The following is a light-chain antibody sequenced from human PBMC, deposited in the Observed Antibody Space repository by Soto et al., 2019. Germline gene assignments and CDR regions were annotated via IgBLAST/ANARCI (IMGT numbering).Light chain of an antibody. CDR1: SSDVGGYNY. CDR3: SSYTSSSTPWV. J-gene: IGLJ3*02. CDR2: EVS. V-gene: IGLV2-14*01. Sequence: QSVLTQPASVSGSPGQSITISCTGTSSDVGGYNYVSWYQQHPGKAPKLMIYEVSNRPSGVSNRFSGSKSGNTASLTISGLQAEDEADYYCSSYTSSSTPWVFGGGTQADRP.